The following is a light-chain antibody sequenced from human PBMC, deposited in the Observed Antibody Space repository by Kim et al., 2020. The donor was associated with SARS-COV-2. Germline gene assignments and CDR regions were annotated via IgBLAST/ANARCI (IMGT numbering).Light chain of an antibody. CDR2: AAS. CDR1: QSISSY. Sequence: SVGDRVPITCRASQSISSYLNWYQQKPGKAPKLLIYAASSLQSGVPSRFSGSGSGTDFTLTISSLQPEDFATYYCQQSYSTPPVTFGQGTRLEIK. J-gene: IGKJ5*01. V-gene: IGKV1-39*01. CDR3: QQSYSTPPVT.